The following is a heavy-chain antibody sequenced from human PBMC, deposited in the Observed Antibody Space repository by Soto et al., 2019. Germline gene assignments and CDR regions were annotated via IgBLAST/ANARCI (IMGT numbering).Heavy chain of an antibody. J-gene: IGHJ6*02. CDR3: ARFGDPYYYYGMDV. D-gene: IGHD2-21*01. CDR1: GGSISSYY. V-gene: IGHV4-59*08. Sequence: QVQLQESGPGPVKPSETLSLTCTVSGGSISSYYWSWIRQPPGKGLEWIGYIYYSGSTNYNPSLKSRVTISVDTSKNQFSLKLSSVTAADTAVYYCARFGDPYYYYGMDVWGQGTTVTVSS. CDR2: IYYSGST.